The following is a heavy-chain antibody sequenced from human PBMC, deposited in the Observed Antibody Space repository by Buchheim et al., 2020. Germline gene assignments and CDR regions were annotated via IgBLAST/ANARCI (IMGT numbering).Heavy chain of an antibody. CDR3: ARSMITFGGAPGRPSDAFDI. CDR2: IGTAGDT. Sequence: EVQLVESGGGLVQPGGSLRLSCAASGFTFSSYDMHWVRQATGKGLEWVSAIGTAGDTYYPGSVKGRFTISRENAKNSLYLQMNSLRAGDTAVYYCARSMITFGGAPGRPSDAFDIWGQGT. CDR1: GFTFSSYD. D-gene: IGHD3-16*01. J-gene: IGHJ3*02. V-gene: IGHV3-13*01.